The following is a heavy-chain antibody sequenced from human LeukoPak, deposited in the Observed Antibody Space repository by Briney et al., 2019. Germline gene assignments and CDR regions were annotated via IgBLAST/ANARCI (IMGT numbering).Heavy chain of an antibody. CDR3: ARDYYYMDV. CDR2: IQYDGSKK. V-gene: IGHV3-30*02. CDR1: GFTFSSNG. J-gene: IGHJ6*03. Sequence: PGGSLRLSCAASGFTFSSNGMHWVRQAPGKGLEWVTFIQYDGSKKYYADSVKGRFTISRDNSKNTLYLEMNSLRAEDTAVYYCARDYYYMDVWGKGTTVTVSS.